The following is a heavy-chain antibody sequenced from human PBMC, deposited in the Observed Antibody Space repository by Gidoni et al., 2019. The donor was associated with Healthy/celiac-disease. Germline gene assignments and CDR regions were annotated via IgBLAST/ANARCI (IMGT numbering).Heavy chain of an antibody. CDR1: GFPFSRYG. CDR3: ARDGSVVVINLEGFFDY. CDR2: IWYDGSNK. V-gene: IGHV3-33*01. Sequence: QVQLVESGVGVVQPGRSLRLSCAASGFPFSRYGMHWVRQAPGKGLAWVAVIWYDGSNKYYADSVKGRFTISRDNSKNTLYLQMNSLRAEDTAVYYCARDGSVVVINLEGFFDYWGQGTLVTVSS. J-gene: IGHJ4*02. D-gene: IGHD3-22*01.